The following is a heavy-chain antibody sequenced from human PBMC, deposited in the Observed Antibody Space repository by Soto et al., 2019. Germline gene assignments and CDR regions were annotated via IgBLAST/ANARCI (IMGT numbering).Heavy chain of an antibody. CDR3: ATPSIAAADNYYYYGMDV. V-gene: IGHV5-10-1*01. J-gene: IGHJ6*02. CDR1: GYSFTSYW. D-gene: IGHD6-13*01. Sequence: PGESLKISCKGSGYSFTSYWISWVRQMPWKGLEWMGRIDPSDSYTNYSPSFQGHVTISADKSISTAYLQWSSLKASDTAMYYCATPSIAAADNYYYYGMDVWGQGTTVTVSS. CDR2: IDPSDSYT.